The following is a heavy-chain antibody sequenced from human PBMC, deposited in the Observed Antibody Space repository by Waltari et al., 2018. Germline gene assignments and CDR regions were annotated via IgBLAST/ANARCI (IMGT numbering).Heavy chain of an antibody. D-gene: IGHD7-27*01. CDR3: ARGGWGFYLDD. CDR2: ISSTGSYT. J-gene: IGHJ4*02. Sequence: EVQLVESGGGLVKPGGSLRLSWAASGFTLRSYSMNWVRQAPGKGLECVSSISSTGSYTHYADSVKGRFTISRDNAKNSLYLQMNSLRAEDTAVYYCARGGWGFYLDDWGQGTLVTFSS. V-gene: IGHV3-21*01. CDR1: GFTLRSYS.